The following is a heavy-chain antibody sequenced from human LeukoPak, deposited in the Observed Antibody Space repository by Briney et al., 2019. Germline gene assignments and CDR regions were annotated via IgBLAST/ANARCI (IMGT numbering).Heavy chain of an antibody. CDR1: GGSISSYY. Sequence: SETLSLTCTVSGGSISSYYWSWIRQPPGKGLEWIGYIYYSGSTNYNPSLKSRVTISVDTSKNQFSLKLSSVTAADTAVYYCARVYSSSWYRVESHDYWGQGTLVTVSS. D-gene: IGHD6-13*01. V-gene: IGHV4-59*01. J-gene: IGHJ4*02. CDR3: ARVYSSSWYRVESHDY. CDR2: IYYSGST.